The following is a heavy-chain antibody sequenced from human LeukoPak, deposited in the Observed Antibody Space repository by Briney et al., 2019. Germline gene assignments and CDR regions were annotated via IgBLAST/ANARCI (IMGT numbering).Heavy chain of an antibody. D-gene: IGHD5-24*01. J-gene: IGHJ4*02. CDR1: GFTFSGC. Sequence: PGGSLRLSCAASGFTFSGCMNWVRQAPGKGLEWISYIGIDSGNTNYADSVKGRFTISGDKAKNSLYLQMNSLRVEDTAVYYCARDYKYAFDNWGQGTLVTVSS. V-gene: IGHV3-48*01. CDR2: IGIDSGNT. CDR3: ARDYKYAFDN.